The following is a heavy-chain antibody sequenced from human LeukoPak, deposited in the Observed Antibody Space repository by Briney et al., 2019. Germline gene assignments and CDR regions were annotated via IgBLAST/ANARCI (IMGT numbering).Heavy chain of an antibody. J-gene: IGHJ6*02. CDR1: GGSMSSSNYY. CDR3: ARVVVVPAAEHYYYYYGMDV. CDR2: INHSGST. V-gene: IGHV4-39*07. D-gene: IGHD2-2*01. Sequence: KASETLSLTCTVSGGSMSSSNYYWGWIRQPPGKGLEWIGEINHSGSTNYNPSLKSRVTISVDTSKNQFSLKLSSVTAADTAVYYCARVVVVPAAEHYYYYYGMDVWGQGTTVTVSS.